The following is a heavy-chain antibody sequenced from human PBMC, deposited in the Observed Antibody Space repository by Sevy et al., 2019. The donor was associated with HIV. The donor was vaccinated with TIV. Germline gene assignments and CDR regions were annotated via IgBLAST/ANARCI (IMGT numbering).Heavy chain of an antibody. D-gene: IGHD6-19*01. V-gene: IGHV3-30*03. CDR1: GFSFSTHA. CDR2: ISFDGSDK. Sequence: GGYLRLSCAASGFSFSTHAMHWVRQAPGKGLEWVAVISFDGSDKYYTDSVKGRFTSSRDDSKNTLLLQVSSLRAEDTAVYYCARDAGYSTVWYPGYWGQGTLVIVSS. CDR3: ARDAGYSTVWYPGY. J-gene: IGHJ4*02.